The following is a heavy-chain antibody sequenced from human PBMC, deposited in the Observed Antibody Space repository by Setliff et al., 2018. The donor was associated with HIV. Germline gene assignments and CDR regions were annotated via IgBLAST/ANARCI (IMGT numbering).Heavy chain of an antibody. D-gene: IGHD2-15*01. Sequence: ASVKVSCKASGGTFSAYAVNWVRQAPGQGLEWMGRIISILGTPNYSHKFQGRVTITADKSTTTTYMELSSLRSDDTAIYYCARDFHVLGYCSADSCPYDASDVWGQGTMVTGSS. V-gene: IGHV1-69*04. CDR1: GGTFSAYA. CDR2: IISILGTP. CDR3: ARDFHVLGYCSADSCPYDASDV. J-gene: IGHJ3*01.